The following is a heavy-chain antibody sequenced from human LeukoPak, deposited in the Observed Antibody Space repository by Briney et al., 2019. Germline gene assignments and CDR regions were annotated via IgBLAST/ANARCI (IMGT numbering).Heavy chain of an antibody. D-gene: IGHD6-13*01. J-gene: IGHJ1*01. Sequence: GGSLRLSCAASGFTFSDYYMSWIRQAPGKGLEWVSYISGSGSTIYYADSVKGRFTISRDNAKNSLYLQMNSLRAEDTAVYYWGGGGGEYSSSWDEYFQHWGQGILVTVSS. CDR2: ISGSGSTI. V-gene: IGHV3-11*01. CDR1: GFTFSDYY. CDR3: GGGGGEYSSSWDEYFQH.